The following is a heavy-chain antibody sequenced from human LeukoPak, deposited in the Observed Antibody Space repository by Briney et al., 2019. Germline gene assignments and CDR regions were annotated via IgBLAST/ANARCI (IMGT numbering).Heavy chain of an antibody. Sequence: SQTLSLTCAISGDSVSSNSAAWNWIRQSPSRGLEWLGRTYYGSKWYTYYAASVKSRIAINRDTSKNQFSLQLNSVTPEDTAVYYCARSTGPIDYWGQGTLATVSS. CDR2: TYYGSKWYT. CDR3: ARSTGPIDY. CDR1: GDSVSSNSAA. V-gene: IGHV6-1*01. D-gene: IGHD1-1*01. J-gene: IGHJ4*02.